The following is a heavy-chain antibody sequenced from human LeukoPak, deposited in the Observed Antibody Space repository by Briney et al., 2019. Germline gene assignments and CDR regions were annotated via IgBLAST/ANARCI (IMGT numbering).Heavy chain of an antibody. Sequence: GGSLRLSCAASGSTFSDYTMNWVRQAPGKGLEWVSSISSSSSYIYYADSVKGRFTISRDNAKNSLSLQMKSLRAEDTAVYYCVRGEYSYGPLDYYYYMDVWGKGTTVTVSS. D-gene: IGHD5-18*01. V-gene: IGHV3-21*01. CDR1: GSTFSDYT. J-gene: IGHJ6*03. CDR3: VRGEYSYGPLDYYYYMDV. CDR2: ISSSSSYI.